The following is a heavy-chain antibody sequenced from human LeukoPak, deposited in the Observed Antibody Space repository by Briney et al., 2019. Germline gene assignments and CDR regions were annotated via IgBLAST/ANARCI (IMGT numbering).Heavy chain of an antibody. CDR3: ARGAHYMDV. Sequence: GGSLRLSCAASGFILSAHSVNWVRQAPGKGLEWVSSISSSSSYIYYADSVKGRFTISRDNAENSLYLQMNSLRAEDTAMYYCARGAHYMDVWGKGTTVTVSS. J-gene: IGHJ6*03. V-gene: IGHV3-21*01. CDR2: ISSSSSYI. CDR1: GFILSAHS.